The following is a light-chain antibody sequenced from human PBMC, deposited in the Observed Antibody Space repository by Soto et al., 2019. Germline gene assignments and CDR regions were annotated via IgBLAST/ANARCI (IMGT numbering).Light chain of an antibody. V-gene: IGKV3-20*01. Sequence: EIVLTQSPGTLSLSPGERATLSCMASQSVSNNYLAWYQQKPGQAPRLLIYGASSRATGIPDKFSGSGSGTDFTLTISRLEPEDFAVYYCQQYGSSRWTFGQGTKVDIK. CDR2: GAS. J-gene: IGKJ1*01. CDR3: QQYGSSRWT. CDR1: QSVSNNY.